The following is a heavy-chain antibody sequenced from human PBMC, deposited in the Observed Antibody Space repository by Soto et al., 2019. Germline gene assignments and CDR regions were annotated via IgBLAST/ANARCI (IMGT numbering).Heavy chain of an antibody. CDR3: ARDYHYDFWSGYPPVDY. Sequence: PSQTLSLTCVISGDSVSESSVSWNWIRQSPSRGLEWLGRTYYRSKWYNDYAVSVKSRITINPDTSKNQFSLQLNSVTPEDTAVYYCARDYHYDFWSGYPPVDYWGQGTLVTVSS. D-gene: IGHD3-3*01. CDR1: GDSVSESSVS. V-gene: IGHV6-1*01. CDR2: TYYRSKWYN. J-gene: IGHJ4*02.